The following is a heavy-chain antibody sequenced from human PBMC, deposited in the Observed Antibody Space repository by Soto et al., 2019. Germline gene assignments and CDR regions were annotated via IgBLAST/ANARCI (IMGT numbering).Heavy chain of an antibody. CDR3: ARLGGKHSRPSLSGMDV. V-gene: IGHV5-10-1*01. J-gene: IGHJ6*02. D-gene: IGHD3-22*01. Sequence: GESLKISCKGSGYSFSSYWISWVRQMPGKGLEWMGRIDPSDSFSNYSPSFEGHVTISGYKSISTAYLQWSSLKASDTAMYYCARLGGKHSRPSLSGMDVWGQGTTVTVSS. CDR1: GYSFSSYW. CDR2: IDPSDSFS.